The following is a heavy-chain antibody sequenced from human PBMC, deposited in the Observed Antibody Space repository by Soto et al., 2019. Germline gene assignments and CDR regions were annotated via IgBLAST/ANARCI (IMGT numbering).Heavy chain of an antibody. CDR2: IYYSGST. V-gene: IGHV4-28*01. Sequence: SETLSLTCAVSGYSISSSNWWGWIRQPPGKGLEWIGYIYYSGSTYYNPSLKSRVTMSVDTSKNQFSLKLSSVTAVDTAVYYCARNWGYCSGGSCYYWYDPWGQGTLVTVSS. J-gene: IGHJ5*02. CDR3: ARNWGYCSGGSCYYWYDP. CDR1: GYSISSSNW. D-gene: IGHD2-15*01.